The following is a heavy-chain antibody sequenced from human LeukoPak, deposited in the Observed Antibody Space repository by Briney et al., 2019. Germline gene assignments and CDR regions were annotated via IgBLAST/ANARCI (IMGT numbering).Heavy chain of an antibody. Sequence: GGPLKISFQGSGSRFTSYWIGWVRTMPGKGVGGMGIIYPGDSDTRYSTSFQGQGTISADKSISSAYLQWSSLKASDTAMYDCARVTRGVATIYWGQGNLVTVSS. CDR1: GSRFTSYW. V-gene: IGHV5-51*01. J-gene: IGHJ4*02. CDR3: ARVTRGVATIY. CDR2: IYPGDSDT. D-gene: IGHD5-12*01.